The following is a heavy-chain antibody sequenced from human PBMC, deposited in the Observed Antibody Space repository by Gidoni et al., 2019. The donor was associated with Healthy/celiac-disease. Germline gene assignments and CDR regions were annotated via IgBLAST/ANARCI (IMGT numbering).Heavy chain of an antibody. D-gene: IGHD5-12*01. CDR2: IYSGGST. CDR1: GFTVSSNY. CDR3: ARFPTSRGRWLQKTYYYYGMDV. Sequence: EVQLVESGGGLVQPGGSLRLSCAASGFTVSSNYMSWVRQAPGKGLEWVSVIYSGGSTYYADSVKGRFTISRDNSKNTLYLQMNSLRAEDTAVYYCARFPTSRGRWLQKTYYYYGMDVWGQGTTVTVSS. J-gene: IGHJ6*02. V-gene: IGHV3-66*02.